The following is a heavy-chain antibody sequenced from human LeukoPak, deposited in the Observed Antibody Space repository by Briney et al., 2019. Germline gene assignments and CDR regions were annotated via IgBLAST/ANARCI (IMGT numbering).Heavy chain of an antibody. CDR3: ARGGRIVGGTGNIDY. Sequence: SETLYLTCDVYGGAFSSFCWSCIRQPPGKGLEWIGEINHRGSTNYNPSLKSRVTISVDTSKNQFSLKLSSVTAADTAVYYFARGGRIVGGTGNIDYWGQGNLVTVSS. D-gene: IGHD1-26*01. CDR1: GGAFSSFC. V-gene: IGHV4-34*01. J-gene: IGHJ4*02. CDR2: INHRGST.